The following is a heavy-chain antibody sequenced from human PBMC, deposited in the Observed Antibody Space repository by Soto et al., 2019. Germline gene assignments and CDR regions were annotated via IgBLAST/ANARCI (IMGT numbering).Heavy chain of an antibody. CDR3: AKDAEQWLVGEGWFDP. J-gene: IGHJ5*02. D-gene: IGHD6-19*01. Sequence: GGSLRLSCAASGFTFSSYGMHWVRQAPGKGLEWVAVISYDGSNKYYADSVKGRFTISRDNSKNTLYLQMNSLRAEDTAVYYCAKDAEQWLVGEGWFDPWGQGTLVTVSS. CDR1: GFTFSSYG. V-gene: IGHV3-30*18. CDR2: ISYDGSNK.